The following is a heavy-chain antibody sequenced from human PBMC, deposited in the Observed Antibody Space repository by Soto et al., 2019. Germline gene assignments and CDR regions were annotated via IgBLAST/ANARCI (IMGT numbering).Heavy chain of an antibody. J-gene: IGHJ3*02. CDR2: ISYDGSNK. CDR1: GFTFSSYG. CDR3: RGWELRAFAI. Sequence: GGSLRLSCAASGFTFSSYGMHWVRQAPGKGLEWVAVISYDGSNKYYADSVKGRFTISRDNSKNTLYLQMNSLRAEDTAVYYCRGWELRAFAIWGQGTMVTVSS. D-gene: IGHD1-26*01. V-gene: IGHV3-30*03.